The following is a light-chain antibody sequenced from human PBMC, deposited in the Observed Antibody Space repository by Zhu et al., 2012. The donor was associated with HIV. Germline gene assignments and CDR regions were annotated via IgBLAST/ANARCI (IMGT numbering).Light chain of an antibody. J-gene: IGKJ4*01. Sequence: DIQMTQSPSSLSASVGDRVIITCRASQGISYSLAWYQQKPGKVPNLLIYGASTLQSGVPSRFSGSGSGTDFTLSINTLEPGDSAVYYCQQRFNWPLTFGGGTKVEIK. CDR1: QGISYS. CDR2: GAS. CDR3: QQRFNWPLT. V-gene: IGKV1-27*01.